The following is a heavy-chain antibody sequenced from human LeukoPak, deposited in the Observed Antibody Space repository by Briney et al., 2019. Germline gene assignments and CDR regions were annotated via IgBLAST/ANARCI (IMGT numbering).Heavy chain of an antibody. J-gene: IGHJ4*02. CDR1: GFTFSSYA. V-gene: IGHV3-30*04. CDR3: AKDIGSYYDY. Sequence: GGSLRLSCAASGFTFSSYAMHWVRQAPGKGLEWVAVISYDGSKKYYADSVKGRFTISRDNSKNTLYLEMNSLRAEDTAVYYCAKDIGSYYDYWGQGILVTVSS. CDR2: ISYDGSKK. D-gene: IGHD3-10*01.